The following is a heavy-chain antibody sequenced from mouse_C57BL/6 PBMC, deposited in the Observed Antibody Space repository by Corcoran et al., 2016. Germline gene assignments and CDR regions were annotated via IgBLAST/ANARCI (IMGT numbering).Heavy chain of an antibody. CDR2: INPNNGGT. Sequence: EVQLQQSGPELVKPGASLTIPCKASGYTFTDYNMDWVKQSHGKSLEWIGDINPNNGGTIYNQKFKGKATLTVDKSSSTAYMELRSLTSEDTAVYYCARSRTTVVARSWYFDVWGTGTTVTVSS. CDR3: ARSRTTVVARSWYFDV. J-gene: IGHJ1*03. V-gene: IGHV1-18*01. CDR1: GYTFTDYN. D-gene: IGHD1-1*01.